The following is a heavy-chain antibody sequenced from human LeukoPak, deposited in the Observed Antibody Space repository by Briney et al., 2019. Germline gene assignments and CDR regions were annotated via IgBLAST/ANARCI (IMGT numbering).Heavy chain of an antibody. CDR2: ISYDGSNK. Sequence: GRSLRLSCAASGFTSSSYAMHWVRQAPGKGLEWVAVISYDGSNKYYADSVKGRFTISRDNSKNTLYLQMNSLRAEDTAVYYCARDEIVVVITGAFDIWGQGTMVTVSS. D-gene: IGHD3-22*01. CDR3: ARDEIVVVITGAFDI. J-gene: IGHJ3*02. V-gene: IGHV3-30*04. CDR1: GFTSSSYA.